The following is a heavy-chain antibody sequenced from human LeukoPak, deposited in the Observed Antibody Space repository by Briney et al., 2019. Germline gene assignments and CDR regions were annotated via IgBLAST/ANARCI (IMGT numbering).Heavy chain of an antibody. CDR1: GYTFTGYY. CDR2: INPNSGGA. Sequence: ASVKVSCKASGYTFTGYYMHWVRQAPGQGLEWMGRINPNSGGANYAQKFQGRVTMTRDTSISTAYMELSRLRSDDTAVYYCANNRYSGYDLNYWGQGTLVTVSS. D-gene: IGHD5-12*01. CDR3: ANNRYSGYDLNY. J-gene: IGHJ4*02. V-gene: IGHV1-2*06.